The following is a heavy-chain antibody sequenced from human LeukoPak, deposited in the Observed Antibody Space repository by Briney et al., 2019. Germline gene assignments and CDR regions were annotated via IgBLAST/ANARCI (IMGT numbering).Heavy chain of an antibody. CDR3: ASGPLFSSGSWFDY. Sequence: ASVKVSCKASGGTFSSYAISWVRQAPGQGLEWMGGIIPIFGTANYAQKFQGRVTITTDESTSTAYMELSSLRSEDTAVYYCASGPLFSSGSWFDYWGQGTLVTVSS. V-gene: IGHV1-69*05. D-gene: IGHD6-13*01. CDR1: GGTFSSYA. CDR2: IIPIFGTA. J-gene: IGHJ4*02.